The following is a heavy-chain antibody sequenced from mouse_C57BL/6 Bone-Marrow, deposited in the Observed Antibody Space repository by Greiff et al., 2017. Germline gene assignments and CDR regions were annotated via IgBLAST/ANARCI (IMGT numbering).Heavy chain of an antibody. J-gene: IGHJ3*01. V-gene: IGHV1-19*01. CDR1: GYTFTDYY. CDR3: ARERGLLLFAY. D-gene: IGHD2-3*01. Sequence: EVQLQQPGAELVKPGASVKMSCKASGYTFTDYYMNWVKQSHGKSLEWIGVINPYNGGTSYNQKFKGKATLTVDKSSSTAYMELNSLTSEDSAVYYCARERGLLLFAYWGQGTLVTVSA. CDR2: INPYNGGT.